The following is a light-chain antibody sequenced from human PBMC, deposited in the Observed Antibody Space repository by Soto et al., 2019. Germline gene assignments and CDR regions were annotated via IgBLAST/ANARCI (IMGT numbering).Light chain of an antibody. CDR3: QQRSNWPPT. Sequence: EIVLTQSPGTLSLSPGERATLSCRASQSVSSTYLAWYQQNPGQAPRLLIYDASNRATGIPARFSGSGSGTDFTLTISSLEPEDFAVYYCQQRSNWPPTFGQGTKVEIK. V-gene: IGKV3-11*01. CDR1: QSVSSTY. J-gene: IGKJ1*01. CDR2: DAS.